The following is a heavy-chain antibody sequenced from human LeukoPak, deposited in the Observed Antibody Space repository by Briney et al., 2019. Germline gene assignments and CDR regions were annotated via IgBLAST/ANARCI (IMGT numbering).Heavy chain of an antibody. Sequence: PGGSLRLSCAASGFTYKCYWMSWLRQAPGKGLEGVANIKQDGSEKYYLDSVKGRFTISRDNAKRSLYLQMTSLRAEDTALYYCASDGGPFDDWGQGTLVSVAS. V-gene: IGHV3-7*04. CDR1: GFTYKCYW. CDR2: IKQDGSEK. J-gene: IGHJ4*02. CDR3: ASDGGPFDD. D-gene: IGHD2-15*01.